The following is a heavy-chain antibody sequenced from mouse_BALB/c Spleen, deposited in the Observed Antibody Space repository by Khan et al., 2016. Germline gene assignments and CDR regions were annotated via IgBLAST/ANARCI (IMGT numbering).Heavy chain of an antibody. CDR2: INPDSRTI. CDR1: GFDFRRYW. Sequence: EVKLLESGGGLVQPGGSLKLSCAASGFDFRRYWMSWVRQAPGKGLEWIGEINPDSRTINYSPSLQDKFTIYRDNANSQLYLQMSKVRSEDTALYYCASAGYYGFLAYWGQGTLVSVSA. D-gene: IGHD1-1*01. J-gene: IGHJ3*01. V-gene: IGHV4-1*02. CDR3: ASAGYYGFLAY.